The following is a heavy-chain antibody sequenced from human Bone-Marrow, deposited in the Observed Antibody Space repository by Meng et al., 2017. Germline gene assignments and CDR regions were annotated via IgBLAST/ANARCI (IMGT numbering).Heavy chain of an antibody. V-gene: IGHV1-2*02. J-gene: IGHJ4*02. CDR2: INPNGGGP. D-gene: IGHD3-10*01. CDR1: EYVFAAYI. CDR3: ARAMGILGRFDF. Sequence: QQEQAGTEVRELGASVKVSCKASEYVFAAYIIHWVRQAPGQGPEWMGWINPNGGGPNYALKFQGRVTMTSDTSIDTAYMELTSLTSDDTAVYYCARAMGILGRFDFWGQGTLVTVSS.